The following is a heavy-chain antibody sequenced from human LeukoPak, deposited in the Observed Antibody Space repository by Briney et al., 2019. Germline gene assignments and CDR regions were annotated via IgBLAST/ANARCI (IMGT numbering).Heavy chain of an antibody. V-gene: IGHV3-48*03. D-gene: IGHD3-16*01. CDR1: GFTFSSYE. CDR2: ISSSGSTI. J-gene: IGHJ4*02. Sequence: GGSLRLSCAASGFTFSSYEMNWVRQAPGKGLEWVSYISSSGSTIYYADSVKGRFTISRDNAKNSLYLQMNSLRAEDTAVYYCARVVPDVYYFDYWGQGTLVTVSS. CDR3: ARVVPDVYYFDY.